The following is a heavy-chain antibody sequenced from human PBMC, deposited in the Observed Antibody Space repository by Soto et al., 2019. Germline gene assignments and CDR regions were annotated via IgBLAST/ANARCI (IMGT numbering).Heavy chain of an antibody. CDR1: GDSFTGFW. CDR3: ARQHPLDSRVWYD. V-gene: IGHV5-51*01. J-gene: IGHJ4*02. D-gene: IGHD6-19*01. Sequence: GESLKISCKVFGDSFTGFWAGWVRQVPGKGLEWVASIYPRDSDVRYNPSFQGQVTISADRSTTTAYLQWSSLKASDTAIYYCARQHPLDSRVWYDWGQGTLVTVSS. CDR2: IYPRDSDV.